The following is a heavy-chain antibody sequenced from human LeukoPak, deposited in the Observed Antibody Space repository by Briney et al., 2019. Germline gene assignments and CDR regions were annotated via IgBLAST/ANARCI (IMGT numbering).Heavy chain of an antibody. CDR1: GFTFSSYS. CDR2: ISSSSSYI. Sequence: GGSLRLSCAASGFTFSSYSMNWVRQAPGKGLEWVSSISSSSSYIYYADSVKGRFTISRDNAKNSLYLQMNSLRAEDTAVYYCARHERPVRVGATSFDYWGQGTLVTVSS. CDR3: ARHERPVRVGATSFDY. V-gene: IGHV3-21*01. D-gene: IGHD1-26*01. J-gene: IGHJ4*02.